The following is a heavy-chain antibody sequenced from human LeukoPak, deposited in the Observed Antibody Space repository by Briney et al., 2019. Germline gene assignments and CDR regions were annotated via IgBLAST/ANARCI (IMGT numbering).Heavy chain of an antibody. V-gene: IGHV4-30-4*01. CDR1: GGSISSGDYS. CDR3: ARSFGYLYNWFDP. Sequence: SETLSLTCTVSGGSISSGDYSWSWIRQPPGKGLEWIGYIYYSGSTYYNPSLKSRVTISVDTSKNQFSLKLSSVTAADTAVYYCARSFGYLYNWFDPWGQGTLVTVSS. D-gene: IGHD3-10*01. J-gene: IGHJ5*02. CDR2: IYYSGST.